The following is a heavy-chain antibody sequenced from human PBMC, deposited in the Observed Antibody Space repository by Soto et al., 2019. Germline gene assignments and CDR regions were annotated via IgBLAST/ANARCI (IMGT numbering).Heavy chain of an antibody. V-gene: IGHV1-69*13. CDR3: ARDRGNGYNLDYFDY. Sequence: VKLSCKASGGPLSSYAISWVRQAPGQGLEWMGGSIPIFGTANYAQKFQGRVTITADESTSTAYMELSSLRSEDTAVYYCARDRGNGYNLDYFDYWGQGTLVTVSS. CDR2: SIPIFGTA. J-gene: IGHJ4*02. D-gene: IGHD5-12*01. CDR1: GGPLSSYA.